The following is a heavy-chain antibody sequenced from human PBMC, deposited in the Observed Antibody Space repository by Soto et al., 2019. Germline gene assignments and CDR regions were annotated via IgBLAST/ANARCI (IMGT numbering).Heavy chain of an antibody. CDR3: ARLSGRVVVVASNRMDYYGMDV. V-gene: IGHV5-51*01. J-gene: IGHJ6*02. Sequence: ESLKISCKGSGYSFANYWIGWVRQMPGKGLEWMGIISPDDSDIRYSPSFQGQVTISADKSISTAYLQWTSLKASDSAMYYCARLSGRVVVVASNRMDYYGMDVWGQGTTVTVSS. D-gene: IGHD2-21*01. CDR1: GYSFANYW. CDR2: ISPDDSDI.